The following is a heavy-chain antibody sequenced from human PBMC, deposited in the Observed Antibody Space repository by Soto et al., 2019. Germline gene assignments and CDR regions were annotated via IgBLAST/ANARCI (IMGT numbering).Heavy chain of an antibody. Sequence: EVLLVESGGGLVQPGGSLRLSCAASGFTFSSYSMMWVRQAPGKGLEWVSLLSSSSSYIYFADSLKGRFTISRDNAKNSLYLQMNSLRAEDTAVYYCARVGYSSGWLPDYWGPGTLVTVSS. CDR2: LSSSSSYI. CDR3: ARVGYSSGWLPDY. J-gene: IGHJ4*02. V-gene: IGHV3-21*01. D-gene: IGHD6-19*01. CDR1: GFTFSSYS.